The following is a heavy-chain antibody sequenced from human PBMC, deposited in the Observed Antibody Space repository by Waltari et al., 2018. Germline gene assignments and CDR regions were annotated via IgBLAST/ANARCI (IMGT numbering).Heavy chain of an antibody. J-gene: IGHJ4*02. V-gene: IGHV3-30*03. CDR3: ARDSSWYLLDY. CDR2: ISYDGSKK. Sequence: VQLVESGGGLVQPGGSLRLSCAASGFTFSSYGMHWVRQAPGKGLEWVAVISYDGSKKYYADYVKERFTISRENSKNMLDLQMNNLKLEDTAVYYCARDSSWYLLDYWGQGVLVTVSS. D-gene: IGHD6-13*01. CDR1: GFTFSSYG.